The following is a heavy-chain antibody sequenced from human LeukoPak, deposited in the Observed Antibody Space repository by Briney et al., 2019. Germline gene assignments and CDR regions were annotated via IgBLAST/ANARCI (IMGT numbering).Heavy chain of an antibody. CDR2: IYPGDSDT. Sequence: PGESLQISCKGSGYSFTSYWIGWVRQLPGKGLEWMGIIYPGDSDTRYSPSFQGQVTISADKSISTAYLQWSSLKASDTAMYYCARVSRSGTARIDYWGQGTLVTVSS. CDR3: ARVSRSGTARIDY. J-gene: IGHJ4*02. D-gene: IGHD6-6*01. V-gene: IGHV5-51*01. CDR1: GYSFTSYW.